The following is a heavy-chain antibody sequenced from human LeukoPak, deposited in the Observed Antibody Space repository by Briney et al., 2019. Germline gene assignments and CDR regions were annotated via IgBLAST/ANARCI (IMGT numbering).Heavy chain of an antibody. CDR3: AKDMGHMVRGVILYYLDY. V-gene: IGHV3-30*18. Sequence: GGSLRLSCAASGFTFSSYGMHWVRQAPCKGLEWVAVISYDGSNKYYADSVKGRFTISRDNSKNTLYLQINSLRAEDTAVYYCAKDMGHMVRGVILYYLDYWGQGTLVTVSS. D-gene: IGHD3-10*01. CDR2: ISYDGSNK. J-gene: IGHJ4*02. CDR1: GFTFSSYG.